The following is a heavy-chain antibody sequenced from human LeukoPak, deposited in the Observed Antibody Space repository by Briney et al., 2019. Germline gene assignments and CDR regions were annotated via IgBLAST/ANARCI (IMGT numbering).Heavy chain of an antibody. V-gene: IGHV3-13*01. J-gene: IGHJ4*02. CDR1: GFTFSSYD. D-gene: IGHD3-3*01. CDR2: IGTAGDT. CDR3: ATDRGWRTSGYYLYYFEY. Sequence: PGGSLRLSCAASGFTFSSYDMHWVRQATGKGLEWVSAIGTAGDTYYPGSVKGRFTISRENAKNSLYLQMNSLRAEDTAVYYCATDRGWRTSGYYLYYFEYWGQGTLVTFSS.